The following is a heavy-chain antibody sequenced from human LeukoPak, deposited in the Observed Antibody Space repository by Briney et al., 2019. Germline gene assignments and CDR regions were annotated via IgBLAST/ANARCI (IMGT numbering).Heavy chain of an antibody. CDR2: ISGSGGST. CDR1: GFTFSSYA. D-gene: IGHD4-11*01. V-gene: IGHV3-23*01. CDR3: AKSEVTTLSNYYYMDV. Sequence: GGSLRLSCAASGFTFSSYAMSWVRQAPGKGLEWVSAISGSGGSTYYADSVKGRFTISRDNSKNTLYLQMNSLRAEGTAVYYCAKSEVTTLSNYYYMDVWGKGTTVTVSS. J-gene: IGHJ6*03.